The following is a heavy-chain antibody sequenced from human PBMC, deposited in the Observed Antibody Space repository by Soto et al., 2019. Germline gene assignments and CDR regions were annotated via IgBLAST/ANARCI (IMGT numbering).Heavy chain of an antibody. CDR2: INHSGST. Sequence: SETLSLTCAVYGGSFSGYYWSWIRQPPGKGLEWIGEINHSGSTNYNPSLKSRVTISVDTSKNQFSLKLSSVTAADTAVYYCARGRGPNREGMAQGAIYYYYYYMDVWGKGTTVTVSS. CDR1: GGSFSGYY. J-gene: IGHJ6*03. V-gene: IGHV4-34*01. D-gene: IGHD1-26*01. CDR3: ARGRGPNREGMAQGAIYYYYYYMDV.